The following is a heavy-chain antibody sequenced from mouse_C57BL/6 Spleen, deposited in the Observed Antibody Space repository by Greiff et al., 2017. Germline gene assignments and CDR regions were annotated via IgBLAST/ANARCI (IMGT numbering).Heavy chain of an antibody. V-gene: IGHV1-82*01. CDR2: IYPGDGDT. Sequence: QVQLQQSGPELVKPGASVKISCKASGYAFSSSWMNWVKQRPGKGLEWIGRIYPGDGDTNYNGKFKGKATLTADKSSSTAYMQLSSLTSEDSAVYFCARWESNDGAYWGQGTLVTVAA. CDR1: GYAFSSSW. D-gene: IGHD2-12*01. CDR3: ARWESNDGAY. J-gene: IGHJ3*01.